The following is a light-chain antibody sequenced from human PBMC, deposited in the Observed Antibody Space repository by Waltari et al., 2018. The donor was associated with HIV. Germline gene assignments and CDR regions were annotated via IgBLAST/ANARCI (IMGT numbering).Light chain of an antibody. CDR3: SSYRSSSTLEV. CDR2: EVS. CDR1: SSDVGGYTY. J-gene: IGLJ1*01. Sequence: QSALTQPASVSGSPGQSLTISCTGTSSDVGGYTYVSWYQQHPGKAPKLMIYEVSNRPSGVSNRFSGSKSGNTASLTISGLQVEDEADYYCSSYRSSSTLEVFGTGTKVTVL. V-gene: IGLV2-14*01.